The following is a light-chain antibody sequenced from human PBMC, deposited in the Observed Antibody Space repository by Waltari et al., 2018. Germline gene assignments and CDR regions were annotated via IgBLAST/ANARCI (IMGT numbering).Light chain of an antibody. CDR3: CSYAGSGIYV. CDR1: SRRVGSYHL. J-gene: IGLJ1*01. V-gene: IGLV2-23*01. CDR2: EGN. Sequence: QSALTQPASVSGSPGQSITVSCTGTSRRVGSYHLVPWFQQYPDPAPKLIIFEGNKRPSGVSNRFSGSKSGNTASLTISGLQAGDEADYYCCSYAGSGIYVFGTGAKVTVL.